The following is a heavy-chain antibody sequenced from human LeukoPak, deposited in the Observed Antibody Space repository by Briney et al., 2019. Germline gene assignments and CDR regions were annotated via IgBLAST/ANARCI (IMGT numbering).Heavy chain of an antibody. Sequence: GGSLRLSCAASGFTVSSNYMNWVRQAPGKGLEWVSSISSSSSYIYYADSVKGRFTISRDNAKNSLYLQMNSLRADDTAFYYCAKDLGGWFDPWGQGTLVTVSS. CDR1: GFTVSSNY. D-gene: IGHD3-16*01. J-gene: IGHJ5*02. CDR2: ISSSSSYI. CDR3: AKDLGGWFDP. V-gene: IGHV3-21*01.